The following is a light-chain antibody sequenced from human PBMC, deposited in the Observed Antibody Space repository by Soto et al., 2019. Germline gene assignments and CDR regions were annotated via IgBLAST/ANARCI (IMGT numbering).Light chain of an antibody. CDR1: QSVSSN. J-gene: IGKJ4*01. V-gene: IGKV3D-15*01. CDR2: GAS. CDR3: QQYHNWPLT. Sequence: EIVMTQSPATLSVSPGERATLSCRASQSVSSNLAWYQQKPGQAPRLLIYGASTRAAGIPARFSGSGSGTECTLTISSLQSEDFAVYYCQQYHNWPLTFGGGTKVEIK.